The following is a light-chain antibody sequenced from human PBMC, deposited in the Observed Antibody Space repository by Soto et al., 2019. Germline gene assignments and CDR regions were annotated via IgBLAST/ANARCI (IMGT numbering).Light chain of an antibody. CDR1: QSVTNW. CDR3: QQYTTYPYT. Sequence: QMTQSPSTLSASVGDRVTITCRASQSVTNWLAWYQQKPGKAPNLLIYDASRLQSGIPSRFSGSGSGTEFTLTISSLQPDDFATYYCQQYTTYPYTFGQGTK. J-gene: IGKJ2*01. V-gene: IGKV1-5*01. CDR2: DAS.